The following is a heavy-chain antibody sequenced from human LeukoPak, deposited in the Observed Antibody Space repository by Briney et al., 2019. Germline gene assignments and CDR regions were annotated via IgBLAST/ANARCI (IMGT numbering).Heavy chain of an antibody. CDR2: IYYSGST. CDR1: GFTFSSYW. Sequence: PGGSLRLSCAASGFTFSSYWMSWVRQAPGKGLEWIGYIYYSGSTNYNPSLKSRVTISVDTSKNQFSLKLSSVTAADTAVYYCAREPQSWGQGTLVTVSS. CDR3: AREPQS. V-gene: IGHV4-59*01. J-gene: IGHJ4*02.